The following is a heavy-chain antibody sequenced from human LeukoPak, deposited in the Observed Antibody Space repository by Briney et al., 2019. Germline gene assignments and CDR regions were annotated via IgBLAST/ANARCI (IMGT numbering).Heavy chain of an antibody. D-gene: IGHD1-20*01. CDR3: ASYNWNYDMDV. V-gene: IGHV3-74*01. CDR1: GFIFSNYW. J-gene: IGHJ6*02. CDR2: INGDGS. Sequence: GGSLRLSCVASGFIFSNYWMYWVHQAPGKGLVWVSRINGDGSYGVSVNGRFTISRDNAKSTLYLQMHNLRVEDTAVYYCASYNWNYDMDVWGQGTTVIVSS.